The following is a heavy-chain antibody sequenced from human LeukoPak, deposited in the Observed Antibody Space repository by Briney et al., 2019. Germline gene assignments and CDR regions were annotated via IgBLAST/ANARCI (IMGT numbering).Heavy chain of an antibody. CDR2: IYYSGST. D-gene: IGHD6-6*01. V-gene: IGHV4-59*01. CDR1: GGSISSYY. Sequence: PSETLSLXCTVSGGSISSYYWSWTRQPPGKGLEWIGYIYYSGSTNYNPSLKSRVTISVDTSKNQFSLKLSSVTAADTAAYYCARIHSSSSDYWGQGTLVTVSS. CDR3: ARIHSSSSDY. J-gene: IGHJ4*02.